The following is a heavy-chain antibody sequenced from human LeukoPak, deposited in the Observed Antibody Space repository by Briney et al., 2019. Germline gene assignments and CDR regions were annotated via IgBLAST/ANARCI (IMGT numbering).Heavy chain of an antibody. V-gene: IGHV1-2*02. CDR2: INPNSGGT. D-gene: IGHD1-26*01. CDR3: AREGAWEASFGFDP. J-gene: IGHJ5*02. CDR1: GYTFTGYY. Sequence: ASVKVSCKASGYTFTGYYMHWVRQAPGQGLEWMGWINPNSGGTNYAQKFQGRVTMTRDTSISTAYMELSRLRSDDTAVYYCAREGAWEASFGFDPWGQGTLVTVSS.